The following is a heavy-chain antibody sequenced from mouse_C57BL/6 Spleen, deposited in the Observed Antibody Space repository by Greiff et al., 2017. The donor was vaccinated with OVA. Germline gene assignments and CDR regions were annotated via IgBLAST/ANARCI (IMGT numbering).Heavy chain of an antibody. CDR1: GYTFTSYW. CDR3: ARFTGWFAY. J-gene: IGHJ3*01. CDR2: IDPSDSYT. Sequence: QVQLQQPGAELVKPGASVKLSCKASGYTFTSYWMQWVKQRPGQGLEWIGEIDPSDSYTNYNQKFKGKATLTVDTSSSTAYMQLSSLTSEDSAVYYCARFTGWFAYWGQGTLVTVSA. V-gene: IGHV1-50*01.